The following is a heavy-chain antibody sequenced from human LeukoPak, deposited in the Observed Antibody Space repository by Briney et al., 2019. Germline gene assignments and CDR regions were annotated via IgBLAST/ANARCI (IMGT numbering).Heavy chain of an antibody. CDR3: ARRGAVYDILTGYYPPYFDY. CDR1: GYSFTSYW. CDR2: IYPGDSDT. D-gene: IGHD3-9*01. Sequence: PGESLKIYCKGSGYSFTSYWIGWVRQMPGKGLEWMGIIYPGDSDTRYSPSFQGQVTISADKSISTAYLQWSSLKASDTAMYYCARRGAVYDILTGYYPPYFDYWGQGTLVTVSS. V-gene: IGHV5-51*03. J-gene: IGHJ4*02.